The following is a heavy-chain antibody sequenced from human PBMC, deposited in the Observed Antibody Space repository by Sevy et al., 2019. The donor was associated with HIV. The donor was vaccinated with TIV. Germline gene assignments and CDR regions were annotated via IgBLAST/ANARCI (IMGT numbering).Heavy chain of an antibody. J-gene: IGHJ4*02. V-gene: IGHV1-24*01. CDR2: FDPEDGDT. CDR1: GYTLTKLD. Sequence: ASVKVSCKVSGYTLTKLDMHWVRQAPGKGLEWMGGFDPEDGDTFYAQKFQGRVTMTEDTSTVTAYMELSSLRSEDTVVYYCTTMEYYHNIIGSSSGDYWGQGTLVTVSS. D-gene: IGHD2-2*01. CDR3: TTMEYYHNIIGSSSGDY.